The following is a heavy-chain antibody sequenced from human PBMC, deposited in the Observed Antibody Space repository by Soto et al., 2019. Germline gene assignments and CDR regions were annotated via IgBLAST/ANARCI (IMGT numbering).Heavy chain of an antibody. CDR2: INPNSGGT. CDR1: GYTFTGYY. V-gene: IGHV1-2*02. J-gene: IGHJ5*02. Sequence: QVQLVQSGAEVKKPGASVKVSCKASGYTFTGYYMHWVRQAPGQGLEWMGWINPNSGGTNYAQKFQGRVTMTRDTSISTAYMELSRLRSDVTAGYYCARLLKRIAAVLDPWGQGTLVTVSS. CDR3: ARLLKRIAAVLDP. D-gene: IGHD6-13*01.